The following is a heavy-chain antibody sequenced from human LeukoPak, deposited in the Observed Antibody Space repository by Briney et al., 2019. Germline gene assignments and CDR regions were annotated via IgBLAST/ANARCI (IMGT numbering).Heavy chain of an antibody. CDR1: GFSLSTSGMC. Sequence: SGPTLVNPTQTLTLTCTFSGFSLSTSGMCVSWIRQPPGKALEWLARIDWDDDKYYSTSLKTRLTISKDTSKNQVVLTMTNMDPVDTATYYCARISPSYSSSWYYFDYWGQGTLVTVSS. J-gene: IGHJ4*02. CDR3: ARISPSYSSSWYYFDY. V-gene: IGHV2-70*11. D-gene: IGHD6-13*01. CDR2: IDWDDDK.